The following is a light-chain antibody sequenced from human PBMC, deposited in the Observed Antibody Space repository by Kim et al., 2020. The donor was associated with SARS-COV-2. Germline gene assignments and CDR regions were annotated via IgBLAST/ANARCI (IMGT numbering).Light chain of an antibody. J-gene: IGKJ2*01. CDR2: WAS. CDR1: QSVLYNSNNKNY. CDR3: QQYLSVPYT. Sequence: DIVMTQSPDSLAVSLGERATINCKSSQSVLYNSNNKNYLAWHQQKPGQPPKLLIYWASTRESGVPDRFSGSGSGTDFTLTISSLQAEDVAVYYCQQYLSVPYTFGQGTKLEI. V-gene: IGKV4-1*01.